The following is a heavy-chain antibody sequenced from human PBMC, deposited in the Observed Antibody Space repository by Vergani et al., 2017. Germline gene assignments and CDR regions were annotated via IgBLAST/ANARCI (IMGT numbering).Heavy chain of an antibody. V-gene: IGHV3-30*18. CDR2: ISYDGSNK. D-gene: IGHD5-12*01. Sequence: QVQLVESGGGVVQPGRSLRLSCAASGFTFSSYGMHWVRQAPGKGLEWVAVISYDGSNKYYADSVKGRFTISRDNSKNTLYLQMNSLRAEDTAVYYCAKAQSGWLRFSPLDYWGQGSLVTVSP. CDR3: AKAQSGWLRFSPLDY. CDR1: GFTFSSYG. J-gene: IGHJ4*02.